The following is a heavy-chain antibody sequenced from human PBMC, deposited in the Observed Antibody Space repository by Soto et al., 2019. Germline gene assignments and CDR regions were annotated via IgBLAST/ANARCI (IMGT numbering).Heavy chain of an antibody. CDR1: GGNFNIYA. Sequence: SLILSCAASGGNFNIYAWHWVRQAPGKGLEWVAVISFDGSKKYYTDSVKGRFTISRDNLKNTLYLQMNNLRVEDAALYFCAREDDYGYRYINYGLDVWGQGTTVTVSS. J-gene: IGHJ6*02. V-gene: IGHV3-30-3*01. D-gene: IGHD4-17*01. CDR3: AREDDYGYRYINYGLDV. CDR2: ISFDGSKK.